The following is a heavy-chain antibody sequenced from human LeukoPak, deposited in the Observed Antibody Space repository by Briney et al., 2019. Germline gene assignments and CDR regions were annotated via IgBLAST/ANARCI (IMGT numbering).Heavy chain of an antibody. V-gene: IGHV3-7*01. CDR1: GFSFSTYW. CDR3: AREVYSSSRPADAFDI. CDR2: IMQDGSEK. D-gene: IGHD6-13*01. J-gene: IGHJ3*02. Sequence: GGSLRLSCLGSGFSFSTYWMSWVRQAPGRGLEWVANIMQDGSEKNYVDSVKGRFTISRDNARNSLYLQMNSLGAEDTAVYYCAREVYSSSRPADAFDIWGQGTVVTVSS.